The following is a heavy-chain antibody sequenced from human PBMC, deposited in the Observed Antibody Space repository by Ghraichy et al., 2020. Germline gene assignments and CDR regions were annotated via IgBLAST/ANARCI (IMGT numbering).Heavy chain of an antibody. CDR3: ARDSFDYDSNPTPIALDY. J-gene: IGHJ4*02. D-gene: IGHD3-22*01. CDR2: INAGNGNT. V-gene: IGHV1-3*01. Sequence: ASVKVSCKASGYTFTSYAMHWVRQAPGQRLEWMGWINAGNGNTKYSQKFQGRVTITRDTSASTAYMELSSLRSEDTAVYYCARDSFDYDSNPTPIALDYWGQGTLVTVSS. CDR1: GYTFTSYA.